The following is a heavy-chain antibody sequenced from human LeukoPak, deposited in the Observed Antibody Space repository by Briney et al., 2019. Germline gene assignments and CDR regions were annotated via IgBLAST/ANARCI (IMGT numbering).Heavy chain of an antibody. Sequence: PGGSLRRSCAASGFTFDRFTIHWVRQTPGKGLEWVSLINRRGHTFYADSVKGRFTISRDNSRNSVFLQMNSLRPEDTALYHCAKEVDCPSDCLFFHSWGQGTLVTVSS. CDR1: GFTFDRFT. CDR3: AKEVDCPSDCLFFHS. V-gene: IGHV3-43*01. D-gene: IGHD2-21*02. CDR2: INRRGHT. J-gene: IGHJ4*02.